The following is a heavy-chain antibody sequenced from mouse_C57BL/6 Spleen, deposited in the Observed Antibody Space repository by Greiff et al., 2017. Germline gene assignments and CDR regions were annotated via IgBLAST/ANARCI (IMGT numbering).Heavy chain of an antibody. CDR2: FHPNSGST. CDR3: ARGHYYGSSYYFDY. J-gene: IGHJ2*01. D-gene: IGHD1-1*01. CDR1: GYTFTSYW. Sequence: QVQLQQPGAELVKPGASVKLSCKASGYTFTSYWMHWVKQRPGQGLEWIGMFHPNSGSTNYNEKFKSKATLTVDTSSSTAYMQLSSLTSEDSAVYYCARGHYYGSSYYFDYWGQGTTLTVSS. V-gene: IGHV1-64*01.